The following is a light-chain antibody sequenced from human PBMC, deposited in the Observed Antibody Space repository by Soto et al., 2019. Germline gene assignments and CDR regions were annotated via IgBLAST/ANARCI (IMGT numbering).Light chain of an antibody. J-gene: IGLJ2*01. CDR3: QTWGTGIQV. V-gene: IGLV4-69*01. CDR1: SGHSNYA. CDR2: LNSDGRH. Sequence: QPVLTQSPSASASLGASVKLTCTLSSGHSNYAIAWHQQQPEKGTRYLMKLNSDGRHSKGDGIPDRFSGSTSGAERYLTISSLQSEDEADYYCQTWGTGIQVFGGGTKLTVL.